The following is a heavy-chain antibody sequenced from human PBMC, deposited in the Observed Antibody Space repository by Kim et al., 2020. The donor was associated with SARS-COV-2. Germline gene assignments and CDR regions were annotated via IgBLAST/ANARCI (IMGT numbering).Heavy chain of an antibody. J-gene: IGHJ4*02. CDR3: AIDYYDSSGYYYGALGN. CDR1: GGSFSGYY. V-gene: IGHV4-34*01. Sequence: SETLSLTCAVYGGSFSGYYWSWIRQPPGKGLEWIGEINHSGSTNYNPSLKSRVTISVDTSKNQFSLKLSSVTAADTAVYYCAIDYYDSSGYYYGALGNWGQGTLVTVSS. D-gene: IGHD3-22*01. CDR2: INHSGST.